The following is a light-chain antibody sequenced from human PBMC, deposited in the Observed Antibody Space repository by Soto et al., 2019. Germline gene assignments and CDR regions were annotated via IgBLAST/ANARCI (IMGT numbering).Light chain of an antibody. CDR2: GNS. V-gene: IGLV1-40*01. CDR1: SSNIGAGYD. CDR3: QSYDSSLSVV. Sequence: QSVLTQPPSVSGATGQRVTISFTGSSSNIGAGYDVHWYQQLPGTAPKLLIYGNSNRPSGVPDRFSGSKSGTSASLAITGLQAEDEADYYCQSYDSSLSVVFGGGTKVTVL. J-gene: IGLJ2*01.